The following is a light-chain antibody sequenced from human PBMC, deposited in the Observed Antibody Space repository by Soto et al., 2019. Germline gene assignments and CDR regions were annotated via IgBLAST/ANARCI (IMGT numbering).Light chain of an antibody. CDR2: EVS. J-gene: IGLJ2*01. CDR3: SSYAGSSTWV. Sequence: QSAPTQPPSASGSPGQSATISCTGTSSDVGGYNYVSWYQQYPGKSPKLMNYEVSKRPSGVPDRFSGSKSGNTASLTVCGLQAEDEADYYCSSYAGSSTWVFGGGTKLTVL. CDR1: SSDVGGYNY. V-gene: IGLV2-8*01.